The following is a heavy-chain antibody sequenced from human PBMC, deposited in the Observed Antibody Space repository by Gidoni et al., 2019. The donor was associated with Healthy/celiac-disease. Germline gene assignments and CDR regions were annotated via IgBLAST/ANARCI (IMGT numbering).Heavy chain of an antibody. D-gene: IGHD3-3*01. Sequence: EVQMVESGGGLVQPGRSLRLSCAASGFTFDDYAMHWVRQAPGKGLEWGSGISWNSGSIGYADSVKGRFTISRDNAKNSLYLQMNSLRAEDTALYYCAKDIRADFWSGYPHNWFDPWGQGTLVTVSS. CDR1: GFTFDDYA. V-gene: IGHV3-9*01. J-gene: IGHJ5*02. CDR3: AKDIRADFWSGYPHNWFDP. CDR2: ISWNSGSI.